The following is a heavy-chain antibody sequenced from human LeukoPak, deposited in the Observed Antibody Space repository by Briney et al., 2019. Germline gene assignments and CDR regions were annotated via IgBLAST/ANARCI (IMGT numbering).Heavy chain of an antibody. CDR1: GFTFSSSV. Sequence: GGSLRLSCAASGFTFSSSVMSWVRQAPGKGLEWVSAISSSGGNTDNADSLKGRFTISRDNSKDTLYLQMNSLRVEDTAVYYCAIRTSGAKDVWGKGTTVTVSP. D-gene: IGHD3-16*01. J-gene: IGHJ6*04. CDR2: ISSSGGNT. CDR3: AIRTSGAKDV. V-gene: IGHV3-23*01.